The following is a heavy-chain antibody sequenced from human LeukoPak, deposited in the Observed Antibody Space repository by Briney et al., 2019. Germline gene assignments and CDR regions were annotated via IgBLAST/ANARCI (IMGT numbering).Heavy chain of an antibody. J-gene: IGHJ4*02. CDR3: ARHGYQSAWLFQYYFDY. D-gene: IGHD3-9*01. CDR1: GGSISSSSYY. V-gene: IGHV4-39*01. Sequence: NPSETLSLTCTVSGGSISSSSYYWGWIRQPPGKGLEWIGSIYYSGSTYYNPSLKSRVTISVDTSKNQFSLKLSSVTAADTAVYYCARHGYQSAWLFQYYFDYWGQGTLVTVSS. CDR2: IYYSGST.